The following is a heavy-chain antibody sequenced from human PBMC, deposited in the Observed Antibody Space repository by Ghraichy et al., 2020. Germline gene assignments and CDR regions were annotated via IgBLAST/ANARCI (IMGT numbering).Heavy chain of an antibody. CDR1: GIPFSSHA. CDR3: AAGNSWSKIDY. J-gene: IGHJ4*02. CDR2: ISGSGGGT. D-gene: IGHD6-13*01. V-gene: IGHV3-23*01. Sequence: GSLRLSCEASGIPFSSHAMTWVRQAPGKGLEWVSGISGSGGGTYYADSVKGRFTISRDNSKDTLYLQMYSLRADDTAVYYCAAGNSWSKIDYWGQGTLVIGSS.